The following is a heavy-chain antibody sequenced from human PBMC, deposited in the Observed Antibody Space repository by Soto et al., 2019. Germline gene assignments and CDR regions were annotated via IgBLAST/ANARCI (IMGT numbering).Heavy chain of an antibody. CDR1: GGSVSSGSYY. Sequence: PSATLSITCTVSGGSVSSGSYYWSWIRQPPGKGLEWIGYIYYSGSTNYNPSLKSRVTISVDTSKNQFSLKLSSVTAADTAVYYCAMLGYDSSGYLGRSYWGQGTLVTVSS. V-gene: IGHV4-61*01. CDR3: AMLGYDSSGYLGRSY. J-gene: IGHJ4*02. D-gene: IGHD3-22*01. CDR2: IYYSGST.